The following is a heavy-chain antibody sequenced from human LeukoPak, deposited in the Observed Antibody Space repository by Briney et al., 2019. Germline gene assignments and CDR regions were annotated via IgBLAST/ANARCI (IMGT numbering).Heavy chain of an antibody. CDR2: INHSGST. Sequence: NTSETLSVTCAVYGGSFSYYSWSWIRQPPGKGLEWIGEINHSGSTNYNPSLKSRVTISVDTSKNHFSLKLSSVTAADTAVYYCARDQYSYAHAAHWGQGTLVTVSS. V-gene: IGHV4-34*01. J-gene: IGHJ4*02. D-gene: IGHD5-18*01. CDR1: GGSFSYYS. CDR3: ARDQYSYAHAAH.